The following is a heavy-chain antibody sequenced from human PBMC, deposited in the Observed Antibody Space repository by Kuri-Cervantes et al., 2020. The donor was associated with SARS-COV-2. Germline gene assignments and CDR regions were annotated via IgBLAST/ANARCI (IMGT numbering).Heavy chain of an antibody. CDR1: GYIFTNYY. CDR3: ARGRLSSDYFDY. Sequence: ASVKDSCKASGYIFTNYYMSWVRQAPGQGLEWLGIINPIGGGTRYEQKFQGRVTMTRDTSTSKFYMELSSLRSEDTAVYYCARGRLSSDYFDYWGQGTLVTVSS. V-gene: IGHV1-46*01. J-gene: IGHJ4*02. D-gene: IGHD3-10*01. CDR2: INPIGGGT.